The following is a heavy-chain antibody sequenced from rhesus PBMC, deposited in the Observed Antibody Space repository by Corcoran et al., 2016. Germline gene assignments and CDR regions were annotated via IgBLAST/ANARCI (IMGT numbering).Heavy chain of an antibody. CDR3: MYCSGGGNYG. Sequence: DVQLVESGGGLVKPGGSLRLSCVASGFTFSSYEMHWVRQAPGKGLEWVSVISESGGTIYYADSVKCRFTIARDNAKNSLFLQMNSLRAEDTAVYYCMYCSGGGNYGWGQGVLVTVSS. CDR1: GFTFSSYE. D-gene: IGHD2-39*02. J-gene: IGHJ4*01. CDR2: ISESGGTI. V-gene: IGHV3-100*02.